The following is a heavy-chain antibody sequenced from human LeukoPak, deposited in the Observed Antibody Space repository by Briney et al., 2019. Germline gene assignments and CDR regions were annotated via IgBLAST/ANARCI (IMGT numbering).Heavy chain of an antibody. CDR1: GFTFSNYW. CDR3: ARDADSSSWYRTRDYYMDV. Sequence: GGSLRLSCAASGFTFSNYWISWVRQAPGKGLEWVANIKQDGSEKYYVDSVKGRFTISRDNAKNSLYLQMNSLRAEDTAVYYCARDADSSSWYRTRDYYMDVWGKGTTVTVSS. D-gene: IGHD6-13*01. CDR2: IKQDGSEK. J-gene: IGHJ6*03. V-gene: IGHV3-7*01.